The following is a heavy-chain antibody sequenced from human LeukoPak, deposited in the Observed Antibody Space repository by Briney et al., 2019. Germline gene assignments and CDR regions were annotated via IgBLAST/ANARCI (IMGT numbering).Heavy chain of an antibody. CDR3: ARTAHYYDSSGYSLDAFDF. CDR2: IHPYNGNT. Sequence: ASVKVSCKASGYTFTGYYMEWVRQAPGQGLEWMGWIHPYNGNTHYAQKLQGRVTVTTDTSTSTAYVELRSLRSDDTAVYFCARTAHYYDSSGYSLDAFDFWGQGTMVTVSS. D-gene: IGHD3-22*01. V-gene: IGHV1-18*04. CDR1: GYTFTGYY. J-gene: IGHJ3*01.